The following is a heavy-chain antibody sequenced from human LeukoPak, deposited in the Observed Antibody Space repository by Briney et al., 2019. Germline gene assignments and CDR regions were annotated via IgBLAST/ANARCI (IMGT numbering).Heavy chain of an antibody. V-gene: IGHV4-39*07. CDR3: ALMGDYGDY. D-gene: IGHD4-17*01. J-gene: IGHJ4*02. CDR1: GGSISTSSYY. CDR2: IFYSGST. Sequence: SETLSLTCTVSGGSISTSSYYWGWVRQPPGKGLEWIGNIFYSGSTYYSPSLKSRVTISLDTSRNQFSLKLNSVTAADTAVYYCALMGDYGDYWGQGTLVTVSS.